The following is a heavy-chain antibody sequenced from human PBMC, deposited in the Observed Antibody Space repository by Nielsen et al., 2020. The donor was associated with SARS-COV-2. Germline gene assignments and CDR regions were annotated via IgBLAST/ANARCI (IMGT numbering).Heavy chain of an antibody. CDR3: AKSIAGTPYD. Sequence: GESLKISCAASGFTFSSYAMSWVRQAPGKGLEWVSAIVGSGDTTYYADSVKGRFTISRDNSKNTLYLQMNSLRAEDTAVYYCAKSIAGTPYDWGQGTLVTVSS. CDR2: IVGSGDTT. D-gene: IGHD1-26*01. CDR1: GFTFSSYA. J-gene: IGHJ4*02. V-gene: IGHV3-23*01.